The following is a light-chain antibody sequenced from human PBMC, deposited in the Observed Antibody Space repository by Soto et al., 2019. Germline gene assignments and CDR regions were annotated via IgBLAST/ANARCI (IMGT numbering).Light chain of an antibody. Sequence: EIELTQYRGTLSLCPSGRSPHSYRASHSVSRDLARYQEIPGQAPRLLIYRASTRAIGIPARFSGSGFGTEFSRPISSLHSEDFAVYPCQQYNTWPPTFGQGTRLEIK. V-gene: IGKV3-15*01. CDR3: QQYNTWPPT. CDR2: RAS. CDR1: HSVSRD. J-gene: IGKJ5*01.